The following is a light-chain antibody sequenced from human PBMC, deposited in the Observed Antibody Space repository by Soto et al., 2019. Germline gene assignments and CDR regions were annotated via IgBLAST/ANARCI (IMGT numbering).Light chain of an antibody. J-gene: IGKJ2*01. V-gene: IGKV1-9*01. Sequence: DIQLTQSPSFLSASVGDRVTITCRASQGIAASLAWYQQKPGNPPRLLIYADSTLQSGVPSRFSGSGSGTRGTLTISSLEPEDFAVYYCQQSGRTFGPGTKLEMK. CDR1: QGIAAS. CDR2: ADS. CDR3: QQSGRT.